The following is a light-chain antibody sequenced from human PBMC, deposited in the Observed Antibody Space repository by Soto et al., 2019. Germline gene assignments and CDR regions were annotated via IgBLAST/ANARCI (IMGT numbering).Light chain of an antibody. CDR2: DVN. V-gene: IGLV2-14*01. J-gene: IGLJ2*01. Sequence: QSALTQPASVSGSPGQSITLSCTGTSSDIGGYDYVSWYQRHPGKAPKPIIYDVNNRPSGVSNRFSGSKSGNTGSLPISGLQAEAEADYYCTSYASGSSHVVFGGGTQLTVL. CDR3: TSYASGSSHVV. CDR1: SSDIGGYDY.